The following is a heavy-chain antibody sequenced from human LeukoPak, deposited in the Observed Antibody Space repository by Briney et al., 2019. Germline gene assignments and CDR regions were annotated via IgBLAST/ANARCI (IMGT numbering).Heavy chain of an antibody. CDR2: INPSGGST. Sequence: ASVEVSCKASGYTFTSYYMHWVRQAPGQGLEWMGIINPSGGSTSYAQKFQGRVTMTRDTSTSTVYMELSSLRSEDTAVYYCARVGEQWLVYDAFDIWGQGTMVTVSS. D-gene: IGHD6-19*01. V-gene: IGHV1-46*01. CDR3: ARVGEQWLVYDAFDI. CDR1: GYTFTSYY. J-gene: IGHJ3*02.